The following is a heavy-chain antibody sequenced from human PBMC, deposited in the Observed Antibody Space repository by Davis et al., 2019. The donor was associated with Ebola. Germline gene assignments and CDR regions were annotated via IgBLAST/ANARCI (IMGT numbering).Heavy chain of an antibody. CDR1: GFTFSSYA. D-gene: IGHD2-8*02. V-gene: IGHV3-23*01. CDR2: ISGSGGST. CDR3: AREIVLGYYGMDV. J-gene: IGHJ6*04. Sequence: GESLKISCAASGFTFSSYAMSWVRQAPGKGLEWVSAISGSGGSTYYADSVKGRFTISRDNSKNTLYLQMNSLRAEDTAVYYCAREIVLGYYGMDVWGKGTTVTVSS.